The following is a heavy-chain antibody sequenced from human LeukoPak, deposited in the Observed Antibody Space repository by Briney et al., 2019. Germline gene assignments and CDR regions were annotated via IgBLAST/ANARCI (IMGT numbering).Heavy chain of an antibody. J-gene: IGHJ3*02. CDR1: GHTLTELY. CDR2: FDPEDGET. D-gene: IGHD5-24*01. Sequence: ASVKVSCKVSGHTLTELYLHWVRQTPGKGLEWMGGFDPEDGETIYAQKFQGRVTMTEDTYTDTAYMELSSLRSEDTAVYYCATWLQLTDALHIWGQGTMVTVSS. V-gene: IGHV1-24*01. CDR3: ATWLQLTDALHI.